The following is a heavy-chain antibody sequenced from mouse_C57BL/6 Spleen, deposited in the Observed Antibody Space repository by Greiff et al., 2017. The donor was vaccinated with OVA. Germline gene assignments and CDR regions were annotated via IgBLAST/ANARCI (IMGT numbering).Heavy chain of an antibody. CDR2: INPGSGGT. V-gene: IGHV1-54*01. Sequence: QVQLQQSGAELVRPGTSVKVSCKASGYAFTNYLIEWVKQRPGQGLEWIGVINPGSGGTNYNEKFKGKATLTADKSSSTAYMQLSSLTSEDSAVYFCARATGPGFFDYWGKGTTLTVSS. D-gene: IGHD4-1*01. J-gene: IGHJ2*01. CDR3: ARATGPGFFDY. CDR1: GYAFTNYL.